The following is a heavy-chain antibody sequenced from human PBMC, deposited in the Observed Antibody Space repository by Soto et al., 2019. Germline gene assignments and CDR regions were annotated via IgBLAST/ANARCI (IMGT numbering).Heavy chain of an antibody. V-gene: IGHV4-30-4*01. D-gene: IGHD2-15*01. Sequence: PSETLSLTCTVSGASISSGDYYWSWIRQPPGEGLEWIGYIYHSGSTYYNPSLKSRAIISVDTSKNQFSLLLASVTAADTAAYYCARVSGTCTSCYWQGWFDSWGQGTLVTV. CDR2: IYHSGST. CDR3: ARVSGTCTSCYWQGWFDS. CDR1: GASISSGDYY. J-gene: IGHJ5*01.